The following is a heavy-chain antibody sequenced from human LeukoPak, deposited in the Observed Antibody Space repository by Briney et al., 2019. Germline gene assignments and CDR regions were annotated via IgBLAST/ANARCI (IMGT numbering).Heavy chain of an antibody. J-gene: IGHJ3*02. CDR2: IWYDGSNK. V-gene: IGHV3-33*06. D-gene: IGHD5-24*01. CDR3: AKAEMATISPTDAFDI. CDR1: GGSISSHY. Sequence: PSETLSLTCTVSGGSISSHYWSWIRQPPGKGLEWVAVIWYDGSNKYYADSVKGRFTISRDNSKNTLYLQMNSLRAEDTAVYYCAKAEMATISPTDAFDIWGQGTMVTVSS.